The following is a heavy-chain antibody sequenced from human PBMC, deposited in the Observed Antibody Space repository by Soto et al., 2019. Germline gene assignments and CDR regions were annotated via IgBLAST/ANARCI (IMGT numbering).Heavy chain of an antibody. V-gene: IGHV3-33*01. Sequence: QVQLVESGGGVVQPGRSLRLSCAASGFTFSSYGMHWVRQAPGKGLEWVAVIWYDGSNKYYADSVKGRFTISRDNSKNTLYLQMNSVGAEVTAVYYCARWGIAAGGYWGQGTLVSVS. CDR1: GFTFSSYG. D-gene: IGHD6-13*01. CDR2: IWYDGSNK. CDR3: ARWGIAAGGY. J-gene: IGHJ4*02.